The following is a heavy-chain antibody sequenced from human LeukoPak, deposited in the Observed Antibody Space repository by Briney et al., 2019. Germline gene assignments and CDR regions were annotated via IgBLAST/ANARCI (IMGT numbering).Heavy chain of an antibody. CDR2: ISGSGGSR. J-gene: IGHJ5*02. D-gene: IGHD3-9*01. V-gene: IGHV3-23*01. CDR3: AKVRYFDWLSPFNWFDP. Sequence: GGSLRLSCAASGFTVSSNYAMTWVRQAPGKGLEWVSGISGSGGSRYYADSVKGRFTISRDNSKNTLYLQMNGLRAEDAAVYYCAKVRYFDWLSPFNWFDPWGQGTLVTVSS. CDR1: GFTVSSNYA.